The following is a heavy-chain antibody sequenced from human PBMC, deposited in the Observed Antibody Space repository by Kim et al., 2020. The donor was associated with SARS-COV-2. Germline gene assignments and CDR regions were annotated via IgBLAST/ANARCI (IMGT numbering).Heavy chain of an antibody. CDR2: N. Sequence: NNHYPPHKSRVTVSIDTSKNQFSLSRSSVTAADTAVYYCARDRRAYGMDVWGQGTTVTVSS. V-gene: IGHV4-4*07. CDR3: ARDRRAYGMDV. D-gene: IGHD6-6*01. J-gene: IGHJ6*02.